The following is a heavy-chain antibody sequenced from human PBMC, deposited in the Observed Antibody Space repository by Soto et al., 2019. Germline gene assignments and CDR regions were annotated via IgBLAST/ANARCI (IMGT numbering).Heavy chain of an antibody. CDR2: ISAYNGNT. CDR3: ATTVVRGAMGPYYYYGMDV. Sequence: SXKVSYRASGYTXTSYGIRLVRQAPGQGLEWMGWISAYNGNTNYAQKLKVRVTMTTDTSTSTAYMELKSLRSEDTAVYYGATTVVRGAMGPYYYYGMDVWGQGTTGTVSS. V-gene: IGHV1-18*04. J-gene: IGHJ6*02. CDR1: GYTXTSYG. D-gene: IGHD3-10*01.